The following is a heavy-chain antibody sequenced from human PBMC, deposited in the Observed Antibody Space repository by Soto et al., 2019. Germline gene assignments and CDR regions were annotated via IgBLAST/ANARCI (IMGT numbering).Heavy chain of an antibody. J-gene: IGHJ1*01. CDR3: AKRTRGDSSGYYYYFQH. CDR2: ISGSGGST. CDR1: GFTFSSYA. D-gene: IGHD3-22*01. V-gene: IGHV3-23*01. Sequence: GGSLRLSCAASGFTFSSYAMSWVRQAPGKGLEWVSAISGSGGSTYYADSVKGRFTISRDNSKNTLYLQMNSLRAEDTAVYYCAKRTRGDSSGYYYYFQHWGQGTLVTVSS.